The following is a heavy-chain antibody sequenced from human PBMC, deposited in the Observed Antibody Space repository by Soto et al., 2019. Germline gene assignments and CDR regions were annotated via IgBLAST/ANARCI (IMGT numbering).Heavy chain of an antibody. D-gene: IGHD2-2*01. V-gene: IGHV5-51*07. CDR3: ARHSYCSSTSCRPLDY. CDR2: IYPGDSDT. J-gene: IGHJ4*02. Sequence: PGESLKISCKGSGYSLTSYWIGWVHQMPGKGLEWMGIIYPGDSDTRYSPSFQGQVTISADKSISTAYLQWSSLKASDTAMYYCARHSYCSSTSCRPLDYWGQGTLVTVSS. CDR1: GYSLTSYW.